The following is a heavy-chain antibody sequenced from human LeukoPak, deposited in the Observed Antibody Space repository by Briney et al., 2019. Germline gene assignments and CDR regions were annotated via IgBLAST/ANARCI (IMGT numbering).Heavy chain of an antibody. J-gene: IGHJ4*02. CDR2: IYHSGST. Sequence: TSETLSLTCTVSGYSISSGYYWGWIRQSPGKGLEWIGSIYHSGSTYYNPSLRRRVTISVDTSGTSKNQFSLKLSSVTAADTAVYYCARVYYDSSGTYYFDYWGQGTLVTVSS. CDR1: GYSISSGYY. V-gene: IGHV4-38-2*02. CDR3: ARVYYDSSGTYYFDY. D-gene: IGHD3-22*01.